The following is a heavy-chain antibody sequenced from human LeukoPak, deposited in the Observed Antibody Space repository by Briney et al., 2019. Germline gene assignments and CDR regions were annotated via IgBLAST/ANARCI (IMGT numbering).Heavy chain of an antibody. CDR2: IKQDGSEI. J-gene: IGHJ4*02. D-gene: IGHD5-18*01. CDR3: ARDDRYTSWN. CDR1: GFTFSSYW. Sequence: GGSLRLSCAVSGFTFSSYWMSWVPQGPGKGLEWLVNIKQDGSEIYYVDSVKGRFTISRDNAKSSLYLQMNSLRAEDTAVYYCARDDRYTSWNWGQGTLVTVSS. V-gene: IGHV3-7*05.